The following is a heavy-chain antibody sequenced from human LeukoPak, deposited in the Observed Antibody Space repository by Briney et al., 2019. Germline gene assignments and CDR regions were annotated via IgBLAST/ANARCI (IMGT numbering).Heavy chain of an antibody. V-gene: IGHV1-46*01. D-gene: IGHD3-22*01. CDR2: INPSGGST. Sequence: ASVKVSCRASGYTFTSYYMHWVRQAPGQGLEWMGIINPSGGSTSYAQNFQGRVTMTRDTSTSTVYMELSSLRSEDTAVYYCARAPYYDSSGYFPLHFDYWGQGTLVTVSS. CDR3: ARAPYYDSSGYFPLHFDY. J-gene: IGHJ4*02. CDR1: GYTFTSYY.